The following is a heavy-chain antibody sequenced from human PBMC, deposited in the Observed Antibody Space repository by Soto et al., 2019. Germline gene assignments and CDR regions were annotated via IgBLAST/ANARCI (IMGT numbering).Heavy chain of an antibody. CDR2: IDAENGKT. CDR3: ATLALWGLYKN. Sequence: GASVKVSCKASGYTFTNYAMHWVRQAPGQRLEWMGCIDAENGKTKYAQKFQGRVTMTEDTSTDTVYMELSSLRSEDTAVYYCATLALWGLYKNWGRGTLVTVSS. V-gene: IGHV1-24*01. CDR1: GYTFTNYA. D-gene: IGHD3-16*02. J-gene: IGHJ4*02.